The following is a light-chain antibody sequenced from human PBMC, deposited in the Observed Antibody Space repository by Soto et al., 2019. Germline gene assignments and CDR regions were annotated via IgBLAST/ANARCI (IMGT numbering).Light chain of an antibody. CDR1: SSDVGGYNY. Sequence: QSVLTQPASVSGSPGQSITISCTGTSSDVGGYNYVSWYQQHPGKAPKLMMYEVSNRHSGVANRFSGSKSGNTASLTISGLQAVDEADYYCSSYTSINTWVFGGGTQLTVL. V-gene: IGLV2-14*01. CDR3: SSYTSINTWV. J-gene: IGLJ3*02. CDR2: EVS.